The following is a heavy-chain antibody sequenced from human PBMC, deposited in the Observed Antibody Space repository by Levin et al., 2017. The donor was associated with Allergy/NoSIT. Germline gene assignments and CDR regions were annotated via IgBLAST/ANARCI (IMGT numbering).Heavy chain of an antibody. Sequence: GGSLRLSCAASGFTFSSSWMHWVRQAPGKGLVWVSRINGDGSITNYADSAKGRFTISRDNAKNTVYLQMNSLRAEDTAVYYCVRVGYSSGWGQGTRVTVSS. CDR3: VRVGYSSG. CDR2: INGDGSIT. V-gene: IGHV3-74*01. J-gene: IGHJ4*02. CDR1: GFTFSSSW. D-gene: IGHD6-19*01.